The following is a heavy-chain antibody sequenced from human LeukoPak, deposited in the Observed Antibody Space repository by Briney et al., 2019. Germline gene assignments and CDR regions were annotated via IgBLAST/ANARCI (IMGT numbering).Heavy chain of an antibody. Sequence: VASVKVSCKASGYTLTSFSVSWVRQAPGQGLEWMGIINPSGGSTSYAQKFQGRVTMTRDTSTSTVYMELSSLRSEDTAVYYRARVHSGSPFDYWGQGTLVTVSS. CDR2: INPSGGST. J-gene: IGHJ4*02. CDR1: GYTLTSFS. V-gene: IGHV1-46*01. D-gene: IGHD1-26*01. CDR3: ARVHSGSPFDY.